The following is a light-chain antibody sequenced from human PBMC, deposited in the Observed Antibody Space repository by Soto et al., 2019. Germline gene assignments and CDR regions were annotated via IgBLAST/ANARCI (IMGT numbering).Light chain of an antibody. V-gene: IGKV3-11*01. Sequence: EIVLTQSPATLSLSPGERATLSCRASQSVSRYLAWYQQKPGQAPRLLIYDTSHRATGIPARFSGSGSGTDFTLTISSLEPEDFTVYDCQRRSSWPTFGGGTKVEIK. CDR2: DTS. CDR1: QSVSRY. J-gene: IGKJ4*01. CDR3: QRRSSWPT.